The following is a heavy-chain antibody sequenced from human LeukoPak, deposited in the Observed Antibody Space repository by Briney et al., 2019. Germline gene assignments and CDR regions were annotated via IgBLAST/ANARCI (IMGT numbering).Heavy chain of an antibody. Sequence: SETLSLTCIGSGDSISGSDCYWGWIRQTPGKGLEWIGSIYSSGNTFYNPSFQSRVTVSVDTSKNQLSLQLTSVTAADAAMYYCARNPNLVVVVLPTPCFFDSWGQGTLVAVSS. CDR2: IYSSGNT. CDR3: ARNPNLVVVVLPTPCFFDS. J-gene: IGHJ4*02. V-gene: IGHV4-39*01. D-gene: IGHD2-15*01. CDR1: GDSISGSDCY.